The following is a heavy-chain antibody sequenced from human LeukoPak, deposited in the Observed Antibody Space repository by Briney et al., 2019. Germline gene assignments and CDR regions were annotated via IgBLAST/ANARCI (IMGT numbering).Heavy chain of an antibody. D-gene: IGHD6-6*01. V-gene: IGHV4-34*01. CDR2: INHSGST. J-gene: IGHJ5*02. Sequence: SETLSLTCAVYGGSFSGYYWSWIRQPPGKGLEWIGEINHSGSTNYNPSLKSRVTISVDTSRNQFSLKLSSVTAADTAVYYCARDPYSSSSGWFDPWGQGTLVTVSS. CDR3: ARDPYSSSSGWFDP. CDR1: GGSFSGYY.